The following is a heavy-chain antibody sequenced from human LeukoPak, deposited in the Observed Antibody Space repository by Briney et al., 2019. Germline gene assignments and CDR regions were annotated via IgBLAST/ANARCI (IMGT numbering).Heavy chain of an antibody. V-gene: IGHV1-46*01. CDR1: GYTFTSSY. CDR2: INPSGGST. J-gene: IGHJ4*02. D-gene: IGHD6-13*01. Sequence: GESLKISCKASGYTFTSSYMHWVRQAPGQGLQWMGIINPSGGSTGYAQKFQGRVTMTRDTSTSTVYMELSSLRSEDTAMYYCARARALIAAAGLDYWGQGSLVTVSS. CDR3: ARARALIAAAGLDY.